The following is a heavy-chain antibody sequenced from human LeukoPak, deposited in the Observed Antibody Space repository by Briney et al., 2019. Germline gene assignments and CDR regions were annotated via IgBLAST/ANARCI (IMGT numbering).Heavy chain of an antibody. V-gene: IGHV5-51*01. CDR2: IYPGDSDT. CDR1: GYRFTSYW. CDR3: AILDSSSWGVSSFDY. D-gene: IGHD6-13*01. J-gene: IGHJ4*02. Sequence: GESRNISGKGSGYRFTSYWIGWARQMPGKGLEWMGIIYPGDSDTRYSPSFQGQVTISADKSISTAYLQWSSLKASDTAMYYCAILDSSSWGVSSFDYWGQGTLVTVSS.